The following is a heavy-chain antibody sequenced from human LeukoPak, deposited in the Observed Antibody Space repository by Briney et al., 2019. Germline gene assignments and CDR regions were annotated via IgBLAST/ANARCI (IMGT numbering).Heavy chain of an antibody. Sequence: GGSLRLSCAASGFSFSGYGMHWVRQAPGKGLEWVSVLYSSGITKYADSVKGRFTISRDNSENTLNLQMNSLRAEDTAVYYRAAKGNGYSGSYVFAHWGQGTLVTVSS. CDR1: GFSFSGYG. J-gene: IGHJ4*02. CDR3: AAKGNGYSGSYVFAH. D-gene: IGHD1-26*01. CDR2: LYSSGIT. V-gene: IGHV3-66*01.